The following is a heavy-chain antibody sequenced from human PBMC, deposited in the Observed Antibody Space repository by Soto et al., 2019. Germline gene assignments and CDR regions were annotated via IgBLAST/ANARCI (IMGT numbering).Heavy chain of an antibody. V-gene: IGHV4-30-4*01. CDR2: IYYSGSA. CDR3: ARINIAGTFYYDN. Sequence: SETLSLTCNVSGGSISSGDYYWSWVRQPPGKGLEWIGYIYYSGSAYYNPSLKTRLAMSVDTSNNHFSLKLNSVTAADTAVYYCARINIAGTFYYDNWGQGTPVT. CDR1: GGSISSGDYY. J-gene: IGHJ4*02. D-gene: IGHD6-13*01.